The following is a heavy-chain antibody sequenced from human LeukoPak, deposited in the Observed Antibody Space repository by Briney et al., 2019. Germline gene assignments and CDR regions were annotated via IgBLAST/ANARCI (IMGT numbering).Heavy chain of an antibody. V-gene: IGHV4-39*01. CDR3: AALGAFGELVDY. CDR2: IYYSGST. D-gene: IGHD3-10*01. Sequence: KPSETLSLTCTVSGGSISSSSYYWGWIRQPPGKGLEWIGSIYYSGSTYYNPSLKSRVTISVDTSENQFSLKLSSVTAADTAVYYCAALGAFGELVDYWGQGTLVTVSS. J-gene: IGHJ4*02. CDR1: GGSISSSSYY.